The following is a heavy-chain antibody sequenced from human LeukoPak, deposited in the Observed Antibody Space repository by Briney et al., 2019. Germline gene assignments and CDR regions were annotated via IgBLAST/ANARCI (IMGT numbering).Heavy chain of an antibody. CDR2: IRYDGSNK. D-gene: IGHD2-21*01. Sequence: GGSLRLSCAASGYTFSSYGMHWVRQAPGKGLEWVAFIRYDGSNKYYADSVKGRFTISRDNSKNTLYLQMNSLRAEDTAVYYCATERLLGLYYYYYMDVWGKGTTVTVSS. CDR1: GYTFSSYG. V-gene: IGHV3-30*02. CDR3: ATERLLGLYYYYYMDV. J-gene: IGHJ6*03.